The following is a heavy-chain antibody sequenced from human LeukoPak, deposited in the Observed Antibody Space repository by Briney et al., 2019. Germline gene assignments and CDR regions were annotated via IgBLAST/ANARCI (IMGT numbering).Heavy chain of an antibody. CDR2: IASDGSST. J-gene: IGHJ4*02. V-gene: IGHV3-74*01. CDR3: ARGRPHGNDY. CDR1: GFTFSSYW. Sequence: GGSLRLSCAASGFTFSSYWMNWVRQAPGKGLVWVSRIASDGSSTTYADSVKGRFSISRDNAKNTLYLQMNSLRVEDTAVYYCARGRPHGNDYWGQGTLVTGSS. D-gene: IGHD4-23*01.